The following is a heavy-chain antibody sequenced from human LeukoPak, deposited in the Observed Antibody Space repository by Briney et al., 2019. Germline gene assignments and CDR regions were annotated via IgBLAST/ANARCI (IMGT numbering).Heavy chain of an antibody. J-gene: IGHJ4*02. Sequence: GGSLRLSCAASGFTFSSYRMHWVRQAPWKRLVLVSRINSDGSSTNYADSVKGRFTISRDNAKNTLYLQVKSLRAEDTAVYYCARGPSGWGSLDSWGQGTLVTVSS. V-gene: IGHV3-74*01. D-gene: IGHD7-27*01. CDR1: GFTFSSYR. CDR3: ARGPSGWGSLDS. CDR2: INSDGSST.